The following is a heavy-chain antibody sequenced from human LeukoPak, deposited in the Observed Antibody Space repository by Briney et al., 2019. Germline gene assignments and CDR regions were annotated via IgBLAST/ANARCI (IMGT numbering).Heavy chain of an antibody. J-gene: IGHJ3*02. CDR1: GYTFTSYD. Sequence: SVKVSCKASGYTFTSYDINWVRQATGQGLEWMGGIIPIFGTANYAQKFQGRVTITADESTSTAYMELSSLRSEDTAVYYCARDSGYYDSSDAFDIWGQGTMVTVSS. D-gene: IGHD3-22*01. V-gene: IGHV1-69*13. CDR3: ARDSGYYDSSDAFDI. CDR2: IIPIFGTA.